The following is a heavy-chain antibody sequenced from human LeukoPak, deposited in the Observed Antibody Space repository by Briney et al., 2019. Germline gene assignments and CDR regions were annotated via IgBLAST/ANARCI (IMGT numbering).Heavy chain of an antibody. V-gene: IGHV4-4*07. D-gene: IGHD4-17*01. CDR1: GGSINNYY. Sequence: PSETLSLTCTVSGGSINNYYWSWIRQPAGKGLEWIGRIYTSGGTNYNPSLKSRVTMSVDTSKNQFSLKLSSVTAADTAVYYCAREIGTTVTTRAFDYWGQGTLVTVSS. CDR2: IYTSGGT. CDR3: AREIGTTVTTRAFDY. J-gene: IGHJ4*02.